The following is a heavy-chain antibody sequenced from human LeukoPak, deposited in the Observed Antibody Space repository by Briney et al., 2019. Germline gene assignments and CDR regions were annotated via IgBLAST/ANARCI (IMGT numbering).Heavy chain of an antibody. CDR3: TTDRYYYDSSGGLVAAFDI. V-gene: IGHV3-15*01. J-gene: IGHJ3*02. Sequence: GGSLRLSCAASGFTFSNAWMSWVRQAPGKGLEWVGRIKSKTDGGTTDYAAPVKGRFTISRDDSKNTLYLQMNSLKTEDTAVYYCTTDRYYYDSSGGLVAAFDIWGQGTMVTVSS. CDR1: GFTFSNAW. D-gene: IGHD3-22*01. CDR2: IKSKTDGGTT.